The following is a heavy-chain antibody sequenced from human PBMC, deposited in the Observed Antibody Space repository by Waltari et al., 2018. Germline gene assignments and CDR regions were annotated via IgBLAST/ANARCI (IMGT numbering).Heavy chain of an antibody. Sequence: QVQLQESGPGVVKPSQTLSLTCTVSGDSITNNIYFWSWIRQPPGKGLDWIGRIHPSGTANSHASLKSRVTIVVDVSNNQRALELTTVTAADTAVYYCARDGYQLIENYYYYYGMNVWGQGTTVTVSS. J-gene: IGHJ6*02. CDR2: IHPSGTA. D-gene: IGHD2-2*01. CDR3: ARDGYQLIENYYYYYGMNV. CDR1: GDSITNNIYF. V-gene: IGHV4-61*02.